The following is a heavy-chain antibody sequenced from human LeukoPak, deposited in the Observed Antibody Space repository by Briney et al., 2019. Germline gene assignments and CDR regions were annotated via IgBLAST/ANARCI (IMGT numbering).Heavy chain of an antibody. CDR1: GYTFSNYG. CDR2: ISAYNGNT. V-gene: IGHV1-18*01. CDR3: ARLGSVDWYFDL. D-gene: IGHD3-16*01. J-gene: IGHJ2*01. Sequence: ASVKVSRKASGYTFSNYGITWVRQAPGQGLEWMGWISAYNGNTNRAQKLQGRVTMTTDTSTSTAYMELRYLRSDDTAVYYCARLGSVDWYFDLWGRGTLVTVSS.